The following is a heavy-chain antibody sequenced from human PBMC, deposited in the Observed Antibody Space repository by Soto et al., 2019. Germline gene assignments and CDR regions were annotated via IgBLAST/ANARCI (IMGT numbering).Heavy chain of an antibody. CDR2: VSTNGAT. D-gene: IGHD3-9*01. CDR3: ARADYEILTGSYAMDV. V-gene: IGHV4-4*07. CDR1: DDFISSYY. Sequence: SETLSLTCTVSDDFISSYYWNWIRQPAGKGLEWIGRVSTNGATNYNPSLESRVTMSVDTSKNQFSLKLTSVTAADTTVYFCARADYEILTGSYAMDVWGQGTTVTVSS. J-gene: IGHJ6*02.